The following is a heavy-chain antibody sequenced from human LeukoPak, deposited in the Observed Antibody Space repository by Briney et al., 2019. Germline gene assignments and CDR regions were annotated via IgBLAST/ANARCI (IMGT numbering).Heavy chain of an antibody. CDR2: ISAYDGHT. D-gene: IGHD2-15*01. CDR3: ARGDSKRAINWFGP. CDR1: GYTFTSYY. J-gene: IGHJ5*02. Sequence: ASVKVSCKASGYTFTSYYIHWVRQAPGQGLEWMGWISAYDGHTNFAQNLQGRVTMTTDTSTSTAYMELRGLRSDDTAVYFCARGDSKRAINWFGPWGQGTLVTVSS. V-gene: IGHV1-18*01.